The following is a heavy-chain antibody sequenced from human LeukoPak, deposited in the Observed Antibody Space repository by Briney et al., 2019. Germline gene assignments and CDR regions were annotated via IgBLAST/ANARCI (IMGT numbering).Heavy chain of an antibody. Sequence: PGGSLRLSCAASGFTFSSYAMHWVRQAPGKGLEWVAVISYDGSNKYYADSVKGRFTISRDNSKNTLYLQMNSLRAEDTAVYYCAGARYSGYDWGYYFDYWGQGTLVTVPS. CDR3: AGARYSGYDWGYYFDY. CDR1: GFTFSSYA. D-gene: IGHD5-12*01. V-gene: IGHV3-30*04. CDR2: ISYDGSNK. J-gene: IGHJ4*02.